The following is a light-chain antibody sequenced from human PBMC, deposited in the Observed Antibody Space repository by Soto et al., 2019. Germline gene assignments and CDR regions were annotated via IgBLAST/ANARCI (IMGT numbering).Light chain of an antibody. CDR3: QQYDNLLFT. V-gene: IGKV1-33*01. CDR2: DAS. J-gene: IGKJ3*01. CDR1: QDINNS. Sequence: DIQMTQSPSSLSASVGDRVTITCQASQDINNSLNWYQQKPGKAPKLLIYDASNLETGVPPRFSGSGSGTHFTFPISSLQHEDIETYYCQQYDNLLFTFGPGTKVDVK.